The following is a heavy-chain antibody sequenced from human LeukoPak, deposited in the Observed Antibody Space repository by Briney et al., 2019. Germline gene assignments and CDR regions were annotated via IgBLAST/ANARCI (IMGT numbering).Heavy chain of an antibody. CDR3: ARRRLSQGIDY. D-gene: IGHD3-16*02. J-gene: IGHJ4*02. V-gene: IGHV4-4*02. CDR1: GGSISSSNW. Sequence: PSGTLSLTCAVSGGSISSSNWWSWVRQPPGKGLEWIGYIYYSGSTNYNPSLKSRVTISVDTSKNQFSLKLSSVTAADTAVYYCARRRLSQGIDYWGQGTLVTVSS. CDR2: IYYSGST.